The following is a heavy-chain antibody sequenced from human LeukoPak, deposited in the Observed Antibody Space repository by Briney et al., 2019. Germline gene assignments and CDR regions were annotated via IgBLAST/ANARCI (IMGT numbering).Heavy chain of an antibody. V-gene: IGHV4-34*01. Sequence: SETLSLTCAVYLGSFSGYYWSRIRQPPWTGLECIGEINHIGSTNYIPSLKSRVTISVDTSKNQFSLKLSSVTAADTAVYYCARAPAFRGLGYCSSTSCYPFDYWGQGTLVTVSS. D-gene: IGHD2-2*01. J-gene: IGHJ4*02. CDR2: INHIGST. CDR3: ARAPAFRGLGYCSSTSCYPFDY. CDR1: LGSFSGYY.